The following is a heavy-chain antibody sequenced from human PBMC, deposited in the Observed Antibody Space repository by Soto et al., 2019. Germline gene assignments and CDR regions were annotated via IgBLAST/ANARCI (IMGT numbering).Heavy chain of an antibody. V-gene: IGHV4-31*03. D-gene: IGHD6-13*01. CDR1: GGSISSGGYY. CDR2: IYYSGST. Sequence: SETLSLTCTVSGGSISSGGYYWSWIRQHPGKGLEWIGYIYYSGSTYYNPSLKSRVTISVDTSKNQFSLKLSSVTAADTAVYYCARGKHGSSWYWPPADWGQGTLVTVSS. CDR3: ARGKHGSSWYWPPAD. J-gene: IGHJ4*02.